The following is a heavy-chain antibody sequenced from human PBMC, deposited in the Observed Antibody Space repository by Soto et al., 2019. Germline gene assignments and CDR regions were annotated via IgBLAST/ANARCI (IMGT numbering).Heavy chain of an antibody. Sequence: PGGSLRLSCVASGQTFNRYWMSWVRQAPGKGLEWVANIKQDGSEEYYVDSVKGRFTISRDNAKKSLYLQMNSLRPEDTAVYYCAKEDVWFAKDYWGQGTLVTVSS. D-gene: IGHD3-10*01. CDR1: GQTFNRYW. V-gene: IGHV3-7*01. CDR3: AKEDVWFAKDY. CDR2: IKQDGSEE. J-gene: IGHJ4*02.